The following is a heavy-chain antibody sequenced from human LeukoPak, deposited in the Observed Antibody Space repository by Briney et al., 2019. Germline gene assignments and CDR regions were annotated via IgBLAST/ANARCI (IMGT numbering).Heavy chain of an antibody. D-gene: IGHD6-19*01. CDR1: AFTFSSYA. J-gene: IGHJ6*01. V-gene: IGHV3-43*02. Sequence: PGGSLRLSCSASAFTFSSYAMHWVRQAPGKGLGWVSLISGVIGSTYYADSVKGRFIISRDNSKNSLYLQMNSLRTEDTALYYCAKDLSGLTYDSYYGLDVWGRGTTVTVSS. CDR3: AKDLSGLTYDSYYGLDV. CDR2: ISGVIGST.